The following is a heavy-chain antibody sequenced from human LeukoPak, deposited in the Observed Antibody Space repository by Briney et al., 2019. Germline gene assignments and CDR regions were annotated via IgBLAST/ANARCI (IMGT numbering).Heavy chain of an antibody. J-gene: IGHJ4*02. Sequence: GGSLRLSCAGSGFTFGGYGMHWFRQTPGKGLEWVAVIAYDGSRASYADSVKGRFTISRDNSKNTKSVQMDDLRAEDTAVYYCTRYNNDHFDYWGQGTLVTVSS. V-gene: IGHV3-33*01. D-gene: IGHD1-14*01. CDR1: GFTFGGYG. CDR2: IAYDGSRA. CDR3: TRYNNDHFDY.